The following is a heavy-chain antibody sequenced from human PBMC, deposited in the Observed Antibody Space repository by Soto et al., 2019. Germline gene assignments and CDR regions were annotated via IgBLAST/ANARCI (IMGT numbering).Heavy chain of an antibody. D-gene: IGHD5-12*01. J-gene: IGHJ4*02. V-gene: IGHV3-23*01. Sequence: GGSLRLSCAASGFTFSSYAMSWVRQAPGKGLEWVSAISGSGGSTYYADSVKGRFTISRDNSKNTLYLQMNSLRAEDTAVYYCARDGYNYVGVDYWGQGTLVTVSS. CDR2: ISGSGGST. CDR1: GFTFSSYA. CDR3: ARDGYNYVGVDY.